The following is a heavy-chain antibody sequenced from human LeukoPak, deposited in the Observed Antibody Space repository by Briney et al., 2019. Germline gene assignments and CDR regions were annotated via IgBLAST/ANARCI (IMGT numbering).Heavy chain of an antibody. CDR3: AKGHYDGGFYYYFDY. V-gene: IGHV3-23*01. D-gene: IGHD3-22*01. J-gene: IGHJ4*02. CDR2: IAGSGGNT. Sequence: PGGSLRLSCAASGFTFSTYGMSWVRQAPGKGLEWVSAIAGSGGNTNYADFVKGRFTISRDNSKNTLYLQMNSLRAEDTAVYFCAKGHYDGGFYYYFDYWGQGTLVTVSS. CDR1: GFTFSTYG.